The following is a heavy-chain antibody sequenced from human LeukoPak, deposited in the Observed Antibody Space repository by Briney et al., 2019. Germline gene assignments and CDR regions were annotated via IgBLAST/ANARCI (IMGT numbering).Heavy chain of an antibody. V-gene: IGHV3-48*02. D-gene: IGHD2-15*01. CDR3: ARDQGSFDY. CDR2: XCSRGTSX. CDR1: GFTFSSXX. Sequence: GSLXISCAASGFTFSSXXXXXXRQAPGEXLEXXXXXCSRGTSXXXAXSVXXXFXXXRDNAKNSLYLQMNSLRDEDTAVYYCARDQGSFDYWGQGAMVTVSS. J-gene: IGHJ4*02.